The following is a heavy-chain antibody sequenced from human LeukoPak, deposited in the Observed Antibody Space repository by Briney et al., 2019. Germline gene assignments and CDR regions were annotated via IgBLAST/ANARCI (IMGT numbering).Heavy chain of an antibody. Sequence: ASVKVSCKASGGTFSSYAIGWVRQAPGQGLEWMGWINPNSGGTNYAQKFQGRVTMTRDKSISTAYMELYSLRSDDTAVYYCARDPPGVRYGRPIFDFWGQGTLVTVSS. CDR2: INPNSGGT. V-gene: IGHV1-2*02. CDR1: GGTFSSYA. D-gene: IGHD2-8*01. J-gene: IGHJ4*02. CDR3: ARDPPGVRYGRPIFDF.